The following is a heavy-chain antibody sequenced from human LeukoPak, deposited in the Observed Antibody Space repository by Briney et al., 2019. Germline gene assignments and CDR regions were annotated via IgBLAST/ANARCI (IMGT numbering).Heavy chain of an antibody. V-gene: IGHV3-21*05. CDR3: ARDHNWAFDS. CDR2: IGLDSGFT. D-gene: IGHD1-20*01. J-gene: IGHJ4*02. Sequence: PGGSLRLSCAASGFIFSDYSMNWVRQAPGRGLEWLSYIGLDSGFTSYADSVKGRFTISSDTAGNSLYLHLNSLRAEDTALYFCARDHNWAFDSWGQGTLVTVSS. CDR1: GFIFSDYS.